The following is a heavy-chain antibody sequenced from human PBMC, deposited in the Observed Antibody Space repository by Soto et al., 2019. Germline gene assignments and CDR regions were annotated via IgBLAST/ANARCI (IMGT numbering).Heavy chain of an antibody. D-gene: IGHD2-2*02. CDR2: IIPILGIA. CDR1: GGTFSSYT. Sequence: QVQLVQSGAEVKKPGSSVKVSCKASGGTFSSYTISWVRQAPGQGLELMGRIIPILGIANYAHTFQCRVTITSDKSSSTAYIELSILRSEDTAVYYCAMAYCSSTSCYSDYWGQGTLVTVSS. V-gene: IGHV1-69*02. J-gene: IGHJ4*02. CDR3: AMAYCSSTSCYSDY.